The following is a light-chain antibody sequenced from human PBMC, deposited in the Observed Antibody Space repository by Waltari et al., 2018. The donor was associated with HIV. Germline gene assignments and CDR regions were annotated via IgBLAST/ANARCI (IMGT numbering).Light chain of an antibody. CDR2: EVY. Sequence: QSALTQPPSASGPPGQSVTISCTGTSSDVGTYDFVSWYQQHPGKAPRLLIYEVYRRPSGVPDTFSGETSGNTGSLTVSALPAEDEATYFCSSYVGSNNPYRAFGGGTKLTVL. J-gene: IGLJ3*02. V-gene: IGLV2-8*01. CDR3: SSYVGSNNPYRA. CDR1: SSDVGTYDF.